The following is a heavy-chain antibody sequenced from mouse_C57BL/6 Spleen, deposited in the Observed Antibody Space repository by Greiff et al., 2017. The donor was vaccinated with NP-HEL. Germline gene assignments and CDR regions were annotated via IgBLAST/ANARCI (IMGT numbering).Heavy chain of an antibody. CDR1: GFNIKDYY. Sequence: EVQRVESGAELVRPGASVKLSCTASGFNIKDYYMHWVKQRPEQGLEWIGRIDPEDGDTEYAPKFQGKATMTADTSSNTAYLQLSSLTSEDTAVYYCTAFYYGSSYYFDYWGQGTTLTVSS. V-gene: IGHV14-1*01. CDR3: TAFYYGSSYYFDY. CDR2: IDPEDGDT. J-gene: IGHJ2*01. D-gene: IGHD1-1*01.